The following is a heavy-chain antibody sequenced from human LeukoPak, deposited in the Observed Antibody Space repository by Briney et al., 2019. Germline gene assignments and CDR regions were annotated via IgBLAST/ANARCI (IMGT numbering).Heavy chain of an antibody. CDR1: GFTFSSYA. CDR3: ARGSVTQDY. J-gene: IGHJ4*02. CDR2: VSYDGSNK. V-gene: IGHV3-30-3*01. Sequence: GGSLRLSCAASGFTFSSYAMHWVRQAPGKGLEWVAVVSYDGSNKYYADSVKGRFTVSRDNSKNTPDLQMNSLRAEDTAVYHCARGSVTQDYWGQGTPVTVSS. D-gene: IGHD4-23*01.